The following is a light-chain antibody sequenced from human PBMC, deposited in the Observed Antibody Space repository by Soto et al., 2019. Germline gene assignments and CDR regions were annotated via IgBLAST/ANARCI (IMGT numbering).Light chain of an antibody. CDR3: QSYDNSMSGSL. J-gene: IGLJ1*01. CDR1: SSNIGAGYD. Sequence: QSVLPQPPSVSGAPGQRVTISCTGSSSNIGAGYDVHWYQQLPGTAPKLLIYINTNRPSGVPDRFSGSKSGTSASLAITGIQAEDEADYYCQSYDNSMSGSLFGTGTKVTVL. CDR2: INT. V-gene: IGLV1-40*01.